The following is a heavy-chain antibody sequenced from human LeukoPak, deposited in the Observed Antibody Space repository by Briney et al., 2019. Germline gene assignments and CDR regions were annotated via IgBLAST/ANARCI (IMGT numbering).Heavy chain of an antibody. CDR1: GFTFSSYG. J-gene: IGHJ5*02. Sequence: GRSLRLSCAASGFTFSSYGMHWVRQAPGKGLEWVAVIWYDGSNKYYADSVKGRFTISRDNSKNTLYLQMNSLRVEDTAVYYCARAGGYCSGGSCYRGYSWFDPWGQGTPVTVSS. CDR3: ARAGGYCSGGSCYRGYSWFDP. D-gene: IGHD2-15*01. V-gene: IGHV3-33*01. CDR2: IWYDGSNK.